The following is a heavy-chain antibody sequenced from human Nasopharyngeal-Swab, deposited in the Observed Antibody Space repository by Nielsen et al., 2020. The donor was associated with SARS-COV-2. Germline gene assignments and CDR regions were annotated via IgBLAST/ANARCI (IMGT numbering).Heavy chain of an antibody. V-gene: IGHV3-30-3*01. CDR3: ARSRDYYDSSGYYFEYFQH. J-gene: IGHJ1*01. CDR1: GFTLRSYA. Sequence: GESLKISCAASGFTLRSYAMHWVRQAPGKGLEWVAVISYDGSNKYYADSVKGRFTISRDNSKNTLYLQMNSLRAEDTAVYYCARSRDYYDSSGYYFEYFQHWGQGTLVTVSS. CDR2: ISYDGSNK. D-gene: IGHD3-22*01.